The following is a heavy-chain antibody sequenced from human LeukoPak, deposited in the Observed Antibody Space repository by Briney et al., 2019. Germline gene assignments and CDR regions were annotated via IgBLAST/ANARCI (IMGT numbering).Heavy chain of an antibody. D-gene: IGHD6-13*01. Sequence: SETLSLTCAVSAGSISTYNWWSWVRQPLGKGLEWIEEIFYSGSINYNPSLKSRVTISVDTSKNQFSLKLSSVTAADTAVYYCARLSAAAARWGFDYWGQGTLVTVSS. V-gene: IGHV4-4*02. CDR1: AGSISTYNW. CDR3: ARLSAAAARWGFDY. J-gene: IGHJ4*02. CDR2: IFYSGSI.